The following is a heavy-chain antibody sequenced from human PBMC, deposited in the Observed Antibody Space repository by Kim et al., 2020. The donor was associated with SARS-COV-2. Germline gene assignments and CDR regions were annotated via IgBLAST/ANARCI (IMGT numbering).Heavy chain of an antibody. CDR3: ARLTTVPPITGRHYYYGMDV. CDR1: GYTFTSYA. Sequence: ASVKVSCKASGYTFTSYAMHWVRQAPGQRLEWMGWINAGNGNTKYSQKFQGRVTITRDTYASTAYMDLSSLSAEDTAVYYCARLTTVPPITGRHYYYGMDVGGEGTTVTVSS. J-gene: IGHJ6*04. V-gene: IGHV1-3*01. CDR2: INAGNGNT. D-gene: IGHD4-17*01.